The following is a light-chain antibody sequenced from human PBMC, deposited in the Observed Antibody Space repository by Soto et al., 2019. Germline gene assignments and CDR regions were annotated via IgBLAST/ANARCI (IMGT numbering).Light chain of an antibody. Sequence: QSDLTQPASVSGSPGQSITISCTGTSSDVGGYNYVSWYQQHPGKAPKLMIYDVSNRPSGVSNRFSGSKSGNTASLTISGLQAEDEADYYCSSYTSSSTHYVFGTGTKVT. CDR1: SSDVGGYNY. V-gene: IGLV2-14*01. J-gene: IGLJ1*01. CDR2: DVS. CDR3: SSYTSSSTHYV.